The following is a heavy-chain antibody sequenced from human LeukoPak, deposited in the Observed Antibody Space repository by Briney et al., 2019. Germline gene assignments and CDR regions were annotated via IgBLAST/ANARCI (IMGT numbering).Heavy chain of an antibody. Sequence: SETLSLTCTVSGGSMSSYYWSWIRQPPGKGREWIGYIYYSGSTNYNPSLKSRVTISVDTSKNQFTLKLSSVTAADTAVYYCAGGRYGWLPFDYWGQGTLVTVSS. CDR3: AGGRYGWLPFDY. D-gene: IGHD3-16*01. CDR1: GGSMSSYY. J-gene: IGHJ4*02. V-gene: IGHV4-59*01. CDR2: IYYSGST.